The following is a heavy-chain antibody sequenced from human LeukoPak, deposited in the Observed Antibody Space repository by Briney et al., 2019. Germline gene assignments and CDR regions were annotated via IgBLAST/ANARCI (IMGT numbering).Heavy chain of an antibody. CDR2: INPNSGGT. CDR1: GYTFTGYY. V-gene: IGHV1-2*02. J-gene: IGHJ4*02. Sequence: ASVKVSCKASGYTFTGYYMHWVRQAPGQGLEWMGWINPNSGGTNYAQKFQGRVTMTRDTSISTAYMELSRLGSDDTAVYYCAREKVATTLDFDYWGQGTLVTVSS. CDR3: AREKVATTLDFDY. D-gene: IGHD5-12*01.